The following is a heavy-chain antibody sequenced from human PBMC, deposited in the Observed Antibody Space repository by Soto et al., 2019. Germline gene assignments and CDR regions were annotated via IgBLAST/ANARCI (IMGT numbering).Heavy chain of an antibody. CDR1: GYTFASHY. CDR3: GRDTSGLDY. Sequence: QVQLVQSGAEVKKPGASVKVSCQASGYTFASHYIHWVRQAPGQGLEWMGVINPNGGNTRYAQRFQDRLTLTTDTPTNTVYLDLSSLSSDDTAVYYWGRDTSGLDYWGQGTLVTVSS. CDR2: INPNGGNT. J-gene: IGHJ4*02. V-gene: IGHV1-46*01.